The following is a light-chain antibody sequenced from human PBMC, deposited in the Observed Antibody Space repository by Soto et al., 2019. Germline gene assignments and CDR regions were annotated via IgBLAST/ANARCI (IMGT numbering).Light chain of an antibody. Sequence: QSVLTQPPSVSGAPGQRVTISCTASSSNIGAGYDVHWYQQLPGTAPKLLIYGNTNRPSGVPDRFSGSKSGTSAPLAITGLQAEDEADYYCQYYDSSLSAWVFGGGTKLTVL. CDR3: QYYDSSLSAWV. CDR1: SSNIGAGYD. J-gene: IGLJ3*02. V-gene: IGLV1-40*01. CDR2: GNT.